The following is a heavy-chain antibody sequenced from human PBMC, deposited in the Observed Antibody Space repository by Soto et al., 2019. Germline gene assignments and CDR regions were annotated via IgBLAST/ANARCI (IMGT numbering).Heavy chain of an antibody. Sequence: QVQLVQSGAEMKKPGASVKVSCKASGYTFTKYAMHWVRQAPGQRLEWMGWINAGNGNTKYSQKFEGGVTITRDTSGSTAYMELSSLRSEDTAVYYCARSPEIVYIYGLAVDYWGQGTLFTVSS. D-gene: IGHD5-18*01. V-gene: IGHV1-3*01. CDR3: ARSPEIVYIYGLAVDY. CDR1: GYTFTKYA. CDR2: INAGNGNT. J-gene: IGHJ4*02.